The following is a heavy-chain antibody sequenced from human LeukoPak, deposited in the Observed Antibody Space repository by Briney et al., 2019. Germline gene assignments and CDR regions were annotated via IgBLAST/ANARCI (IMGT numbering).Heavy chain of an antibody. V-gene: IGHV3-53*01. CDR3: ARDPPGIAASVSGG. Sequence: PGGPLRLSSTASGFAVRNNYMNWVRQAPGKGLEWVALIYSGGTTNYADSVKGRFTISRDNSKNTLYLQMTNVRAEDTAVYYCARDPPGIAASVSGGWGQGTLVTVSS. CDR2: IYSGGTT. D-gene: IGHD6-13*01. J-gene: IGHJ4*02. CDR1: GFAVRNNY.